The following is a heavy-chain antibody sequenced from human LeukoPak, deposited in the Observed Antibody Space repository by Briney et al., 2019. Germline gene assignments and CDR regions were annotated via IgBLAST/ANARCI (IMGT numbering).Heavy chain of an antibody. CDR1: GCTFDEYA. J-gene: IGHJ3*02. CDR2: SSGDGNNK. CDR3: AKDVSESGDAFDI. V-gene: IGHV3-43*02. D-gene: IGHD3-3*01. Sequence: PGGSLTLSCAASGCTFDEYAMHWVRPAPGKGLAGVSLSSGDGNNKYYEDSVKSRFTISRDNSKNSLYLQMNSLRTEDTALYYCAKDVSESGDAFDIWGRGTMVTVSS.